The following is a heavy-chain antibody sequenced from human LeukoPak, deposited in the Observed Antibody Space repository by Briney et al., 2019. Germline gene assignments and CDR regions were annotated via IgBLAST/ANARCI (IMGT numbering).Heavy chain of an antibody. Sequence: GGSLRLSCAASGLTFSSHWMHWVRQAPGKGLVWVSRITNDGSSTTYADSVKGRFTISRDNSKNTLYLQMNSLRAEDTAVYYCARDLYSYGYLGYWGQGTLVTVSS. CDR3: ARDLYSYGYLGY. D-gene: IGHD5-18*01. V-gene: IGHV3-74*01. CDR2: ITNDGSST. J-gene: IGHJ4*02. CDR1: GLTFSSHW.